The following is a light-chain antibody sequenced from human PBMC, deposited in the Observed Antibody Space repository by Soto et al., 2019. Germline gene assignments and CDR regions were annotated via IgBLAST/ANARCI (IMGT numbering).Light chain of an antibody. CDR1: SSDVGGSNY. J-gene: IGLJ1*01. CDR3: GSYTSSSTLYV. Sequence: QSVLTQPASVSGSPGQSITISCTGTSSDVGGSNYVSWYQQHPGKAPKLMIYEVSNRPSGVSNRLSVSKSGNTASLTISGLQAEDEADYYCGSYTSSSTLYVFGTGTKLTVL. CDR2: EVS. V-gene: IGLV2-14*01.